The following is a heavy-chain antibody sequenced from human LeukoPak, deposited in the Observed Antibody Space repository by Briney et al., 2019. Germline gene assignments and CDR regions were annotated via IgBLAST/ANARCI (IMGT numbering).Heavy chain of an antibody. CDR1: GLIFSTYG. CDR3: AKGRRGSSYVHYFDS. D-gene: IGHD5-18*01. J-gene: IGHJ4*02. V-gene: IGHV3-30*18. CDR2: IGNDGINK. Sequence: GRSLRLSCAASGLIFSTYGMHWVRQAPGKGLKWVAVIGNDGINKYYGDSVKGRFSISRDNSNNTLYLHMNSLRPEDTAVYFCAKGRRGSSYVHYFDSWGQGVLVTVSS.